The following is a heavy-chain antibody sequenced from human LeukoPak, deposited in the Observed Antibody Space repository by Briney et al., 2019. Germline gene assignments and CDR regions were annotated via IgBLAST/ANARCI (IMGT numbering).Heavy chain of an antibody. J-gene: IGHJ4*02. CDR2: ISGSGGST. V-gene: IGHV3-23*01. CDR1: GFTFSSYA. CDR3: ARGHVSGTFRYYFDY. D-gene: IGHD1-26*01. Sequence: GGSLRLSCAASGFTFSSYAMSWVRQAPGKGLEWVSAISGSGGSTYYADSVKGRFTISRDNSKNTLYLQMNSLRAEDTAVYYCARGHVSGTFRYYFDYWGQGTLVTVSS.